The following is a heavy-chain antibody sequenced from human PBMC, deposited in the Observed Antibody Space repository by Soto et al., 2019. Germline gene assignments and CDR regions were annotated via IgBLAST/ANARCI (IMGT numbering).Heavy chain of an antibody. CDR1: GFTFSNAW. D-gene: IGHD4-17*01. Sequence: GGSLRLSCAASGFTFSNAWMSWVRQAPGKGLEWVGRIKSKTDGGTTDYAAPVKGRFTISRDDSKNTLYLQMNSLKTEDTAVYYCTKQRPDDYGDSYYFDYWGQGTLVTVSS. J-gene: IGHJ4*02. CDR3: TKQRPDDYGDSYYFDY. CDR2: IKSKTDGGTT. V-gene: IGHV3-15*01.